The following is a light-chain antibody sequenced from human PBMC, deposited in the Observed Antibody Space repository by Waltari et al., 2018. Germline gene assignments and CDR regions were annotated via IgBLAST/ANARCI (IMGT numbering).Light chain of an antibody. CDR3: SSYTSRGTLV. Sequence: QSALTQPASVSGSPGQSITISCTGTSSDVGGYNFVSGYQQDPGKAPTLRSYEFSNRPSGVSDRFSGSKSGNRASLTISRLQAEDEADYYCSSYTSRGTLVFGGGTKLTVL. V-gene: IGLV2-14*01. CDR1: SSDVGGYNF. CDR2: EFS. J-gene: IGLJ2*01.